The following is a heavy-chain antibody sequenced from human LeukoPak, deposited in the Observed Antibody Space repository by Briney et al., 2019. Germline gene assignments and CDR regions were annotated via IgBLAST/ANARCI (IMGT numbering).Heavy chain of an antibody. V-gene: IGHV3-33*01. D-gene: IGHD5-18*01. CDR1: GFTFSSYG. Sequence: GGSLRLSCAASGFTFSSYGMHWVRQAPGKRLEWVALIWFDGSNIYYADSVKGRFTISRDNSKNTLYLQMNSLRAEDTAVYYCARSGDGYSYGSDFWGQGTLVTVSS. J-gene: IGHJ4*02. CDR2: IWFDGSNI. CDR3: ARSGDGYSYGSDF.